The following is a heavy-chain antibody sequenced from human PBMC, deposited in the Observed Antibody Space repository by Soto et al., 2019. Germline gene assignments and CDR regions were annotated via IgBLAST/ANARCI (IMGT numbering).Heavy chain of an antibody. CDR3: ARDALITTTIIATFNWFDP. V-gene: IGHV3-30-3*01. CDR2: ISYDGSNK. J-gene: IGHJ5*02. CDR1: GFTFSSYA. D-gene: IGHD3-22*01. Sequence: GGSLRLSCAASGFTFSSYAMHWVRQAPGKGLEWVAVISYDGSNKYYADSVKGRFTISRDNSKNTLYLQMNSLRAEDTAVYYCARDALITTTIIATFNWFDPWGQGTLVTVSS.